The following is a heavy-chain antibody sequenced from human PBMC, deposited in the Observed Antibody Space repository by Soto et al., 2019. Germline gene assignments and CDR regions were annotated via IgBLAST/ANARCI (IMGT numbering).Heavy chain of an antibody. CDR1: GINVGGPY. J-gene: IGHJ4*02. CDR3: ARVATIFRYRYQYYFDF. CDR2: IHSGGST. D-gene: IGHD3-3*01. V-gene: IGHV3-66*01. Sequence: PGRLMRDPYTASGINVGGPYMRWVSQAPGKGLEWASLIHSGGSTYYADAVKGRFTISRDNSKNTLYLQMNNLRAEDTAVYFCARVATIFRYRYQYYFDFWGQGTLVSVSS.